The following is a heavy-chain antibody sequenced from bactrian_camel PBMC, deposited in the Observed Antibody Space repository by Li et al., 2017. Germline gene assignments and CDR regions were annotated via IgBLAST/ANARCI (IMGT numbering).Heavy chain of an antibody. Sequence: HVQLVESGGGSAQSGGTLRLTCTASGLDSAIQCWGWFRQAPGKEREEVGIARTYSGDTSYGDPVKGRFTISHDNANDTTFLQMNSLMPEDSAMYYCAAKSPGGGWYSPGSYNYWGQGTQVTVS. D-gene: IGHD6*01. CDR3: AAKSPGGGWYSPGSYNY. CDR1: GLDSAIQC. J-gene: IGHJ4*01. V-gene: IGHV3-2*01. CDR2: ARTYSGDT.